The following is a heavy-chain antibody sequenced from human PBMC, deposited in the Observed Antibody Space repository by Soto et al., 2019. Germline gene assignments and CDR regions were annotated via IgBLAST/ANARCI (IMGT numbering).Heavy chain of an antibody. CDR2: MNPNSGNT. CDR1: GYTFTSYD. Sequence: QVQLVQSGAEVKKPGASVKVSCKASGYTFTSYDINWVRQATGQGLEWMGWMNPNSGNTGYAQKYQGRVTMPRNTSISTAYMERSSLRSEDTAVYYCARKDIQGYYYDMDVWGQGTTVTVSS. J-gene: IGHJ6*02. CDR3: ARKDIQGYYYDMDV. V-gene: IGHV1-8*01.